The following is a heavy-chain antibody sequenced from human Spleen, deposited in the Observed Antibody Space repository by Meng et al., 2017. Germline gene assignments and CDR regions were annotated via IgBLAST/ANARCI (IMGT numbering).Heavy chain of an antibody. J-gene: IGHJ4*02. Sequence: QVQCVRSGGEVKKPGAPVKASCKASGSTFPDYWVHWVRRAPGQGLEWMGRINPKSGDTHYAQRFQGRVTMTGDTSISTAYMELSGLRSDDTAMYYCARDEDISAAGKLFGDYWGQGTLVTVSS. D-gene: IGHD6-13*01. CDR3: ARDEDISAAGKLFGDY. CDR1: GSTFPDYW. V-gene: IGHV1-2*06. CDR2: INPKSGDT.